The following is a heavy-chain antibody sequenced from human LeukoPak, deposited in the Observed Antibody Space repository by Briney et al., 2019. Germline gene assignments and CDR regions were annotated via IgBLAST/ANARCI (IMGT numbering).Heavy chain of an antibody. J-gene: IGHJ3*02. V-gene: IGHV1-46*01. Sequence: ASVKVSCKASGYTFTSYYMHWVRQAPGQGLEWMGIINPSGGSTSYAQKSQGRVTMTRDTSTSTVYMELSSLRSEDTAVYYCARDAWDYDILTGYYSDDAFDIWGQGTMVTVSS. CDR2: INPSGGST. CDR1: GYTFTSYY. D-gene: IGHD3-9*01. CDR3: ARDAWDYDILTGYYSDDAFDI.